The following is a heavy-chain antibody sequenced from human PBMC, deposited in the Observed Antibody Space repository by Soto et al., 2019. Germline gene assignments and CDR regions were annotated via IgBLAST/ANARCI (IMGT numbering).Heavy chain of an antibody. J-gene: IGHJ5*02. D-gene: IGHD6-6*01. V-gene: IGHV4-39*01. CDR1: GVSISSSSYY. CDR3: ARHLVVAARPWNWFDP. CDR2: IYYSGST. Sequence: PSETLSLTCTVSGVSISSSSYYWGWIRQPPGKGLEWIGSIYYSGSTYYNPSLKSRVTISVDTSKNQFSLKLSSVTAADTAVYYCARHLVVAARPWNWFDPWGQGTLVTVSS.